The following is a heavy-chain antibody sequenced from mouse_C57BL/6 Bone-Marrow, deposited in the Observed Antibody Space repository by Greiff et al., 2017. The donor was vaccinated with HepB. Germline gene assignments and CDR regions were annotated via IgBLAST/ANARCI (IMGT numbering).Heavy chain of an antibody. CDR1: GYTFTSYG. V-gene: IGHV1-81*01. CDR3: ARADYYGSSPYWYFDV. J-gene: IGHJ1*03. Sequence: VQLQQSGAELARPGASVKLSCKASGYTFTSYGISWVKQRTGQGLEWIGEIYPRSGNTYYNEKFKGKATLTADKSSSTAYMELRSLTSEDSAVYFCARADYYGSSPYWYFDVWGTGTTVTVSS. D-gene: IGHD1-1*01. CDR2: IYPRSGNT.